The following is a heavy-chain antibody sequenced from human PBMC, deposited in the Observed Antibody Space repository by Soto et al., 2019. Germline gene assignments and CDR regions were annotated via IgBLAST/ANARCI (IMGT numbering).Heavy chain of an antibody. D-gene: IGHD1-1*01. CDR1: GFTFSNYG. CDR2: IWHDGSQI. V-gene: IGHV3-33*01. J-gene: IGHJ3*02. CDR3: VRGVEQRLGRIAFDI. Sequence: QVQLVESGGGVVQPGRSLRLSCAASGFTFSNYGMHWVRQAPGKGLEWVAAIWHDGSQIYYADSGKGRFTVSRDNSKNTLYLQMNSLRVEDTAVYYCVRGVEQRLGRIAFDIWGQGTMVTVSS.